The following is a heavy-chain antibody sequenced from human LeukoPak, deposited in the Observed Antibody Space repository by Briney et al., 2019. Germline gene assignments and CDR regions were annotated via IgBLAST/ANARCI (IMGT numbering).Heavy chain of an antibody. CDR2: ISGSGGST. CDR1: GFTFSSYA. V-gene: IGHV3-23*01. Sequence: GGSLRLSCAASGFTFSSYAMSWVRQAPGKGVEWVSAISGSGGSTYYADSVKGRFTISRDNSKNTLYLQMNSLRAEDTAVYYCAKGAMIVVVTNPFDYWGQGTLVTVSS. J-gene: IGHJ4*02. CDR3: AKGAMIVVVTNPFDY. D-gene: IGHD3-22*01.